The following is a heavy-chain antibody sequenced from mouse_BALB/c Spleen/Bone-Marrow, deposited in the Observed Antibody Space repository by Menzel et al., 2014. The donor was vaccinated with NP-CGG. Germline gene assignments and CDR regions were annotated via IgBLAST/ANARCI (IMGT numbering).Heavy chain of an antibody. CDR2: IYPSDSYT. D-gene: IGHD1-1*01. V-gene: IGHV1-69*02. J-gene: IGHJ2*01. Sequence: VKLVESGAELVRPGASVKLSCKASGYTFXSYWINWVKQRPGQGLEWIGNIYPSDSYTNYNQKFKDKATLTVDKSSSTAYMQLSSPTSEDSAVYYCTRSYGSSYEYYFDYWGQGTTLTVSS. CDR3: TRSYGSSYEYYFDY. CDR1: GYTFXSYW.